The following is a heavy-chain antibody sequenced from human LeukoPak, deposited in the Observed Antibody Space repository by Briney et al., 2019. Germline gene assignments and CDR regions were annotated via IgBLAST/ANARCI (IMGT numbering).Heavy chain of an antibody. J-gene: IGHJ5*02. CDR1: GYTFTTHY. CDR3: ARDSIAAPGTDNNWFDP. Sequence: GASVKVSCKASGYTFTTHYMHWVRQAPGQGLEWMGIINPSGGSTSYAQKFQGRLTMTRDTSTSTVYMELSSLRSADTAVYYCARDSIAAPGTDNNWFDPWGQGTLVTVSS. D-gene: IGHD6-13*01. CDR2: INPSGGST. V-gene: IGHV1-46*01.